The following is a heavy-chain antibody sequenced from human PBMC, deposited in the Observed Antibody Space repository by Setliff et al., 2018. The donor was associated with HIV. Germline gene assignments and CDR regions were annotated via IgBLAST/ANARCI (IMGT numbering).Heavy chain of an antibody. CDR3: ARGVARQVVIDRWFDP. Sequence: PSETLSLTCTVSGGSIGGFYWNWIRQSAGKGLQWIGRIYDTGSTKYNPALKSRLTMSLDTSKNLVSLNLNSVTAADTAIYYCARGVARQVVIDRWFDPWGQGTPGTVSS. V-gene: IGHV4-4*07. D-gene: IGHD2-21*01. J-gene: IGHJ5*02. CDR2: IYDTGST. CDR1: GGSIGGFY.